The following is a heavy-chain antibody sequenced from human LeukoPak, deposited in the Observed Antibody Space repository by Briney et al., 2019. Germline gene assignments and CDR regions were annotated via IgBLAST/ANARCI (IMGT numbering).Heavy chain of an antibody. D-gene: IGHD2-15*01. Sequence: PGGSLRLSCAASGFTFSNFRLHWVRHAPGKGLVWVSRIHGDGFNTSFADSVKGRFTISRDNAKNTLYLQMNTLRADDTAVYFCVRIADDGIDVSGEGTMVTVSS. CDR3: VRIADDGIDV. V-gene: IGHV3-74*01. CDR2: IHGDGFNT. J-gene: IGHJ3*01. CDR1: GFTFSNFR.